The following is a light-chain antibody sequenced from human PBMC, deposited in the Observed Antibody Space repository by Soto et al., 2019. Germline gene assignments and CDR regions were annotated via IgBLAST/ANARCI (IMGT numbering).Light chain of an antibody. CDR1: QSVSSN. J-gene: IGKJ1*01. V-gene: IGKV3-15*01. CDR2: GAS. CDR3: LQYNNCRRGT. Sequence: ELVMTQSPATLSVYPGERATLSCRASQSVSSNLACYQQKPGQAPRLLIYGASTRATGIPARFSGSGSGTEFTLPISSLQSEDCGVYYYLQYNNCRRGTFGHGTKMEIK.